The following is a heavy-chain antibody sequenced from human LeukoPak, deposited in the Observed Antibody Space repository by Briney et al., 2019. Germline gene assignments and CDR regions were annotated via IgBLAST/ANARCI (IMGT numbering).Heavy chain of an antibody. CDR2: ISGSDGGT. J-gene: IGHJ4*02. D-gene: IGHD3-10*01. V-gene: IGHV3-23*01. Sequence: HSGGSLRLSCAASGFTFSSCGMTWVRQAPGKGLEWVSSISGSDGGTYYADSVKGRFTISRDQSKNTLYLQMSSLRAEDTAVYYCARHASGSYFFEYWGQGTLVTVSS. CDR1: GFTFSSCG. CDR3: ARHASGSYFFEY.